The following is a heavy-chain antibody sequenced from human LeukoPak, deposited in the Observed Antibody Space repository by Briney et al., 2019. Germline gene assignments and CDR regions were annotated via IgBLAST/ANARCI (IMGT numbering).Heavy chain of an antibody. J-gene: IGHJ3*02. CDR2: INPHSGGT. D-gene: IGHD3-22*01. CDR1: GYKYSDYY. Sequence: GASVKVSCKASGYKYSDYYIHWVRLAPGQGLEWMGWINPHSGGTRYAPRFQGRVTMSSDTSTNTAYMELRSLRSDDTAVFYCARVDRLYDRTYPAGYDIWGQGTRVTVSS. V-gene: IGHV1-2*02. CDR3: ARVDRLYDRTYPAGYDI.